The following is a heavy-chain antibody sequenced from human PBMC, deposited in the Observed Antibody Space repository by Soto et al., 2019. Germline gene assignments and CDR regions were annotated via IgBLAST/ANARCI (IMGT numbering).Heavy chain of an antibody. J-gene: IGHJ6*02. CDR3: ARQPTRDYYDRTWAHDYYYYYGMDV. CDR2: IYPGDSDT. CDR1: GYSFTSYW. V-gene: IGHV5-51*01. D-gene: IGHD3-22*01. Sequence: PGESLKISCKGSGYSFTSYWIGWVRQMPGKGLEWMGIIYPGDSDTRYSPSFQGQVTISADKSISTAYLQWSSLKASDTAMYYCARQPTRDYYDRTWAHDYYYYYGMDVWGQGTTVTVSS.